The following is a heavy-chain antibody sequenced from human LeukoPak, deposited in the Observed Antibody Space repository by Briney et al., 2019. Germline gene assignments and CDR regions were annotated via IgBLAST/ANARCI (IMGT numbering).Heavy chain of an antibody. CDR2: ISGSGGST. V-gene: IGHV3-23*01. Sequence: GGSLRLSCAASGFTFSSYGMSWVRQAPGKGLEWVSAISGSGGSTYYADSVKGRFTISRDNAKSSLYLQVNSLRAEDTALYYCARSGDYGESFDSWGQGTLVTVSS. J-gene: IGHJ4*02. CDR3: ARSGDYGESFDS. D-gene: IGHD4-17*01. CDR1: GFTFSSYG.